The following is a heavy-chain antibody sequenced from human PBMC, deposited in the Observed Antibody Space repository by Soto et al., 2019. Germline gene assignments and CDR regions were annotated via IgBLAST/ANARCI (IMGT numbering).Heavy chain of an antibody. Sequence: SETLSLTCAVSVGSISSSNWWSWVRQPPGKGLEWIGEIYHSGSTNYNPSLKSRVTISVDKSKNQFSLKLSSVTAADTAVYYCASSPLYYYYGMDVWGQGTTVTVSS. CDR3: ASSPLYYYYGMDV. V-gene: IGHV4-4*02. J-gene: IGHJ6*02. CDR2: IYHSGST. CDR1: VGSISSSNW.